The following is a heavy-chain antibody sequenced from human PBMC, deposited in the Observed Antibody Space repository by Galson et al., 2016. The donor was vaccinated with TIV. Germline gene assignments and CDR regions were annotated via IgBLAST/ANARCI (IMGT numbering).Heavy chain of an antibody. D-gene: IGHD3-10*01. CDR3: ARGGRYYPLYFYF. Sequence: SLRLSCAASGFTVSNNYMSWVRQAPGKGLEWVSIIYSTGRTHYADSVKGRFTISRDNSKNTLFLQMNSLRAEDTAVYFCARGGRYYPLYFYFWGLGTLVTVSS. CDR2: IYSTGRT. CDR1: GFTVSNNY. V-gene: IGHV3-53*01. J-gene: IGHJ4*02.